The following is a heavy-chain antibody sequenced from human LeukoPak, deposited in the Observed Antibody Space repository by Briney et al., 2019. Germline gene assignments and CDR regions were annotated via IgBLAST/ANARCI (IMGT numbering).Heavy chain of an antibody. CDR2: ISSSSSYI. CDR1: GFTFSSYS. Sequence: GGSLRLSCAASGFTFSSYSMNWVRQAPGKGLEWVSSISSSSSYIYYADSVKGRFTFSRDNAKNSLYLQMNSLRAEDTAVYYCARAIAAAGLYYFDYWGQGTLVTVSS. CDR3: ARAIAAAGLYYFDY. J-gene: IGHJ4*02. D-gene: IGHD6-13*01. V-gene: IGHV3-21*01.